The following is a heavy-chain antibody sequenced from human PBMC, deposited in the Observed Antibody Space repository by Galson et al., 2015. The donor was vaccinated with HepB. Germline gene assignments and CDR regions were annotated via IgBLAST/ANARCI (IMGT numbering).Heavy chain of an antibody. J-gene: IGHJ4*02. CDR3: AREWIAAPMNPVDY. V-gene: IGHV1-69*13. CDR1: GRTFSTSA. D-gene: IGHD6-13*01. CDR2: ITPLFGTA. Sequence: SVKVSCKASGRTFSTSAISWVRQAPGHGLEWMGGITPLFGTANYAPKFQGRVTITADGSTSTVYMEMRALRFEETAVYYCAREWIAAPMNPVDYWGQGTLVTVSS.